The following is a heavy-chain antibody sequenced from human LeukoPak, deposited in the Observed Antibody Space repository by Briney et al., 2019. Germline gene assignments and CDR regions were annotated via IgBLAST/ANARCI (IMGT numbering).Heavy chain of an antibody. CDR2: INESGGST. CDR3: AKYGLAGSGRYHDASDI. V-gene: IGHV3-23*01. D-gene: IGHD3-10*01. Sequence: GGTLRLSCAAPGFTFSSYGMTWVRQAPGKGLEWVSAINESGGSTYYADPVKGRSTISRDNSKNTLYLQMNSRRAEDTAVYYCAKYGLAGSGRYHDASDIWGQGTMVTVSS. CDR1: GFTFSSYG. J-gene: IGHJ3*02.